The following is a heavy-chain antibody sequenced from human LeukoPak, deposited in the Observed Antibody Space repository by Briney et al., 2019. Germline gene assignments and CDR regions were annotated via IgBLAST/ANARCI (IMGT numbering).Heavy chain of an antibody. Sequence: SETLSLTCTVSGGSFNNDYFTWIRQPAGKGLEWIGRIHFGGNTNYNPSLKSRVTVSLDTSKNELSLKVSSVTAADTAVYYCAKDWYGGNWFDPWGQGTLVTVSS. D-gene: IGHD3/OR15-3a*01. CDR1: GGSFNNDY. CDR2: IHFGGNT. J-gene: IGHJ5*02. CDR3: AKDWYGGNWFDP. V-gene: IGHV4-4*07.